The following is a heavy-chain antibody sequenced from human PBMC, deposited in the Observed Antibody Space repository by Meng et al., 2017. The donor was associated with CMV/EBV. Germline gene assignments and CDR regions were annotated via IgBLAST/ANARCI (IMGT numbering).Heavy chain of an antibody. V-gene: IGHV1-18*01. CDR3: CRELLPYPARYYYYGMDV. CDR1: GYTFTSYG. J-gene: IGHJ6*02. D-gene: IGHD1-26*01. Sequence: ASVKVSCKASGYTFTSYGISWVRQAPGQGLEWMGWISAYNGNTNYAQKLQGRVTMTTDTSTSTAYMELRSLRSDDTAVYYCCRELLPYPARYYYYGMDVRGQGTTVTVSS. CDR2: ISAYNGNT.